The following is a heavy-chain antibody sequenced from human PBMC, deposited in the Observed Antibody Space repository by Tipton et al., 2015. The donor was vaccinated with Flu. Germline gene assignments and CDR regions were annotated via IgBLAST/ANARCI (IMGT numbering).Heavy chain of an antibody. V-gene: IGHV1-2*02. Sequence: QLVQSGAEVKKPGASVKVSCQASGYTFTGYYIHWVRQAPGQGLEWMGWINPKSGVANYAQNFQGRVTMTRDTSTSTAYMELSSLTSDDTAVYYCARDRNDQEGWFDPWGQGTLVTVSS. CDR2: INPKSGVA. CDR3: ARDRNDQEGWFDP. J-gene: IGHJ5*02. D-gene: IGHD1-1*01. CDR1: GYTFTGYY.